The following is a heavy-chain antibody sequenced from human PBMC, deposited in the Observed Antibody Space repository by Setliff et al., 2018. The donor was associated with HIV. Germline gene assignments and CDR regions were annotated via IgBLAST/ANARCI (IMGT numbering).Heavy chain of an antibody. CDR1: GYTLTELS. V-gene: IGHV1-24*01. Sequence: ASVKVSCKVSGYTLTELSRHWVRQAPGKGLEWMGSFDPKDGKTRYAQRFQGRVTMAEDTSTDTAYMDLSSLRSDETAIYFCATAQIGTRAFDFWGQGTLGTVSS. J-gene: IGHJ4*02. CDR2: FDPKDGKT. CDR3: ATAQIGTRAFDF.